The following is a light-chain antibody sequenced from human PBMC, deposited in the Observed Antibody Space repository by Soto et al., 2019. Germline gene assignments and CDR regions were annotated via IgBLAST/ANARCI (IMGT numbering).Light chain of an antibody. CDR1: QSVSSSY. CDR3: HQYGSSPLFT. J-gene: IGKJ3*01. CDR2: DAS. V-gene: IGKV3-20*01. Sequence: EIVLTQSPGTLSLSPGERATLSCRASQSVSSSYLAWYQQKPGQAPRLLIYDASSRATGIPDRFSGSGSGTDFTLTISRLEPEDFAVYYCHQYGSSPLFTFGPGTKVYIK.